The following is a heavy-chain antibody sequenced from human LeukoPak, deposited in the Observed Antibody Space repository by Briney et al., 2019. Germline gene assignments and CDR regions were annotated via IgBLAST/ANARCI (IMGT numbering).Heavy chain of an antibody. CDR3: ARDPGKGYYYDSSGYYYFDY. V-gene: IGHV1-69*04. J-gene: IGHJ4*02. D-gene: IGHD3-22*01. CDR2: IIPILGIA. Sequence: ASVKVSCKASGGTFSSYTISWVRQAPGQGLEWMGRIIPILGIANYAQKFQGRVTITADKSTSTAYMELSSLRSEDTAVYYCARDPGKGYYYDSSGYYYFDYWGQGTLVTVSS. CDR1: GGTFSSYT.